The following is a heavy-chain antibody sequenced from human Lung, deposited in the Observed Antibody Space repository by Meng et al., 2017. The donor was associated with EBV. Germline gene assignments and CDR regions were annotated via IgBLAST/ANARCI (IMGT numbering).Heavy chain of an antibody. CDR2: IHHSGST. D-gene: IGHD3-10*01. Sequence: VQLQQWGAGLLKPSETLSLTCAVYGGSFSGNFWSWIRQSPGKGLEWIGEIHHSGSTNYNPSLKNRVTISLDTSKKQFSLKLSSVTAADTAVYYCARVTPWFGELEYWGQGTLVTVSS. CDR1: GGSFSGNF. CDR3: ARVTPWFGELEY. J-gene: IGHJ4*02. V-gene: IGHV4-34*01.